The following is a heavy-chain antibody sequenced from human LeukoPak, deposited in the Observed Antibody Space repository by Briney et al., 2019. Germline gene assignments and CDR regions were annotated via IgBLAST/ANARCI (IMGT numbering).Heavy chain of an antibody. J-gene: IGHJ3*02. CDR2: IYHSGST. CDR3: ATGNYYDSSGYHEADAFDI. D-gene: IGHD3-22*01. CDR1: GYSISSGYY. Sequence: SETLSLTCAVSGYSISSGYYWGWIRQPPGKGLEWIGSIYHSGSTNYNPSLKSRVTISVDTSKNQFSLKLSSVTAADTAVYYCATGNYYDSSGYHEADAFDIWGQGTMVTVSS. V-gene: IGHV4-38-2*01.